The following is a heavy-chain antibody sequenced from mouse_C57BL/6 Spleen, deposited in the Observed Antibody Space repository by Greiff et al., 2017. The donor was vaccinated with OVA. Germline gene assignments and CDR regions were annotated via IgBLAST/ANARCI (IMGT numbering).Heavy chain of an antibody. CDR2: ISSGGSYT. D-gene: IGHD2-5*01. CDR1: GFTFSSYG. CDR3: ARHEKSNHWYFDV. Sequence: EVHLVESGGDLVKPGGSLKLSCAASGFTFSSYGMSWVRQTPDKRLEWVATISSGGSYTYYPDSVKGRFTISRDNAKNTLYLQMSSLKSEDTAMYYCARHEKSNHWYFDVWGTGTTVTVSS. J-gene: IGHJ1*03. V-gene: IGHV5-6*01.